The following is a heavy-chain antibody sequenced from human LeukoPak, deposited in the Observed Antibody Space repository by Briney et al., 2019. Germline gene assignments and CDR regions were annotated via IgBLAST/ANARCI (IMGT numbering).Heavy chain of an antibody. D-gene: IGHD2-15*01. J-gene: IGHJ6*02. CDR1: GFTFSSYG. V-gene: IGHV3-33*01. CDR2: IWYDGSNK. Sequence: PGGSLRLSCAASGFTFSSYGMHWVRQAPGKGLEWVAVIWYDGSNKYYADSVKGRFTISRDNSKNTLYLQMNSLRAEDTAVYYCARDGDVVVVAAAYGMDVWGQGTTVTVSS. CDR3: ARDGDVVVVAAAYGMDV.